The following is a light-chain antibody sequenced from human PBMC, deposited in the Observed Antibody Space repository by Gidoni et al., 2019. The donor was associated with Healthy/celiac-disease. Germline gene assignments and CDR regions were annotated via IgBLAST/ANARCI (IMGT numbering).Light chain of an antibody. V-gene: IGKV3-15*01. CDR3: QQYNNWPRIT. CDR1: QSVSSN. J-gene: IGKJ5*01. Sequence: EIVMTQSPATLSVSPGERATLSCRASQSVSSNLAWYQQKPGQAPRLLIYGASTRATGIPARFSGSGSGTEITLTISSLQSEDFAVYYCQQYNNWPRITFGQXTRLEIK. CDR2: GAS.